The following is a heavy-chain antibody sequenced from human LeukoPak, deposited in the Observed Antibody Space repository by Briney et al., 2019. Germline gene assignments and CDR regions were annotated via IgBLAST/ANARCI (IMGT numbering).Heavy chain of an antibody. D-gene: IGHD1-26*01. J-gene: IGHJ4*02. CDR2: IYPGDSDT. Sequence: GESLKISCKGSGYSFTSYGIGWVRRMPGKGLEWMGIIYPGDSDTRYSTSFQGQVTISADKSISTAYLQWSSLKASDTAMYYCARHLYSGYVDYWGQGTLVTVSS. CDR3: ARHLYSGYVDY. V-gene: IGHV5-51*01. CDR1: GYSFTSYG.